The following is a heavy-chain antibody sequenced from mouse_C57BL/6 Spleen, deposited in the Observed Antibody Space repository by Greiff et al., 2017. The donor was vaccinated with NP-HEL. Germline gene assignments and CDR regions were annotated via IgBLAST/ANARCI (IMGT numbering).Heavy chain of an antibody. D-gene: IGHD4-1*01. CDR3: TTSLTGTRFAY. Sequence: VQLQQSGAELVRPGASVKLSCTASGFNIKDYYMHWVKQRPEQGLEWIGRIDPEDGDTEYAPKFQGKATMTADTSSNTAYLQLSSLTSEDTAVYYCTTSLTGTRFAYWGQGTLVTVSA. CDR2: IDPEDGDT. CDR1: GFNIKDYY. V-gene: IGHV14-1*01. J-gene: IGHJ3*01.